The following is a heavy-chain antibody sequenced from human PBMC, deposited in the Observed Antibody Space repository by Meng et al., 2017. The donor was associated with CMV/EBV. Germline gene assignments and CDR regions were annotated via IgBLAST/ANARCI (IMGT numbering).Heavy chain of an antibody. D-gene: IGHD6-13*01. CDR3: AREEAAAGRTNYYYYGMDV. V-gene: IGHV3-7*01. CDR2: IKQDGSEK. Sequence: GESLKISCAASGFTFSSYWMSWVRQAPGKGLEWVANIKQDGSEKYYVDSVKGRFTISRDNAKNSLYLQMNSLRAEDTAVYYCAREEAAAGRTNYYYYGMDVWGQGTTVTVSS. CDR1: GFTFSSYW. J-gene: IGHJ6*02.